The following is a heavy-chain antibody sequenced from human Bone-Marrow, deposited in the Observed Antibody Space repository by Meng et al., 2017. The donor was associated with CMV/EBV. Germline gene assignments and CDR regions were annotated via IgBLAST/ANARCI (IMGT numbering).Heavy chain of an antibody. CDR2: ISVYNGNT. CDR3: ARENITMIVGGMDV. V-gene: IGHV1-18*01. Sequence: ASVKVSCKASGDTFTSYGISWVRQAPGQGLEWMGWISVYNGNTNYVQKFQGRVTMTTDTSTSTAYMELSRLRSDDTAVYYRARENITMIVGGMDVWGQGTTVTVSS. CDR1: GDTFTSYG. J-gene: IGHJ6*02. D-gene: IGHD3-22*01.